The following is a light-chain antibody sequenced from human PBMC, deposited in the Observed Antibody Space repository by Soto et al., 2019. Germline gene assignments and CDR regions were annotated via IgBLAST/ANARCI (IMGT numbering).Light chain of an antibody. CDR2: DAS. J-gene: IGKJ1*01. CDR3: QQYQNSPRT. CDR1: QSFNGIY. V-gene: IGKV3-20*01. Sequence: EIVLTQSPGTLSLSPGERATLSCRASQSFNGIYLAWYQQKPGQAPKLLIYDASNRATGIPARFSASGSGTEFTLTISSLQSEDFAVYYCQQYQNSPRTFGQGTKVDIK.